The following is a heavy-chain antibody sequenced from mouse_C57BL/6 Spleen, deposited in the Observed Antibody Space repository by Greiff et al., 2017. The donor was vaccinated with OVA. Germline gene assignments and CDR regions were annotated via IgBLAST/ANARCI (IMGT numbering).Heavy chain of an antibody. Sequence: EVKLMESGPGLVKPSQTVFLTCTVTGISITTGNYRWSWIRQFPGNKLEWIGYIYYSGTITYNPSLTSRTTITRDTPKNQFFLEMNSLTAEDTATYYCAREIYYYGSSYFDVWGTGTTVTVSS. V-gene: IGHV3-5*01. CDR2: IYYSGTI. CDR3: AREIYYYGSSYFDV. J-gene: IGHJ1*03. CDR1: GISITTGNYR. D-gene: IGHD1-1*01.